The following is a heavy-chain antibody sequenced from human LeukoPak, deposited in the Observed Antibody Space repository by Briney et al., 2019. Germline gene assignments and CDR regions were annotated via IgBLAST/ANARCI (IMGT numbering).Heavy chain of an antibody. V-gene: IGHV3-48*01. J-gene: IGHJ3*02. CDR3: ASRRSGWPNDAFDI. CDR1: GFIFGGYT. D-gene: IGHD6-19*01. CDR2: ISPSGGNI. Sequence: GGSLRLSCAGSGFIFGGYTMNWVRQAPGKGLEWLSYISPSGGNIFYADSVKGRFTISRDNANNSVYLQINSLRAEDTAVYYCASRRSGWPNDAFDIWGQGTMVTVTS.